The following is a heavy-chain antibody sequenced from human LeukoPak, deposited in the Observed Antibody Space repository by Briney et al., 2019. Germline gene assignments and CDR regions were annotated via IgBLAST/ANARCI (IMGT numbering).Heavy chain of an antibody. D-gene: IGHD2-2*01. Sequence: SETLCLTCAVSGYSISSGYYWGWIRQPPGKGLEWIGSIYHSGSTYYNPSLKSRVTISVDTSKNQFSLKLSSVTAADTAVYYCGRDPGVVVVPAAPRGSSEVSDYWGQGTLVTVSS. CDR1: GYSISSGYY. CDR2: IYHSGST. CDR3: GRDPGVVVVPAAPRGSSEVSDY. J-gene: IGHJ4*02. V-gene: IGHV4-38-2*02.